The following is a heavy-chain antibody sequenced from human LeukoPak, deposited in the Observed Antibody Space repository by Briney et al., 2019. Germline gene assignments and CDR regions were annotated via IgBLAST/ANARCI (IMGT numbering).Heavy chain of an antibody. D-gene: IGHD3-22*01. V-gene: IGHV3-23*01. CDR1: GFTFSSYE. CDR2: ISGSGANT. J-gene: IGHJ4*02. Sequence: PGGSLRLSCAASGFTFSSYEMNWVRQAPGKGLEWVSAISGSGANTYYADSVKGRFTISRDNSRNTLYLQMNSLRAEDTAVYYCAKDYERNHYESSGFFDYWGQGTLVTVSS. CDR3: AKDYERNHYESSGFFDY.